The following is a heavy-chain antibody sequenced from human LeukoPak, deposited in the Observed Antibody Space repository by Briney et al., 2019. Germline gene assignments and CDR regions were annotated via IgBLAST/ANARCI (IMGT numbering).Heavy chain of an antibody. Sequence: SETLSLTCTVSGGSLSSYYWSWIRQPPGKGLEWIGYIYYSGSTNYNPSLKSRVTISVNTSKNQFSLKLSSVTAADTAVYYCARFPGPEIPYYDILTGYYNRIYWGQGTLVTVSS. CDR3: ARFPGPEIPYYDILTGYYNRIY. J-gene: IGHJ4*02. CDR1: GGSLSSYY. CDR2: IYYSGST. D-gene: IGHD3-9*01. V-gene: IGHV4-59*01.